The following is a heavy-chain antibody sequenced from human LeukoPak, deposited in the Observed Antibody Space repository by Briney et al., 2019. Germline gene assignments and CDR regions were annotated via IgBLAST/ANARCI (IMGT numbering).Heavy chain of an antibody. CDR3: VRDNPRCCGVVPANIDDS. V-gene: IGHV3-48*01. J-gene: IGHJ4*02. CDR1: GFIFSRDS. Sequence: GGSLRLSCAASGFIFSRDSMNWVRQAPGKGLEWVSYISHGSGIIYYADSVRGRFTISRDNARNSLYLQMHSLRAEDTAVYYCVRDNPRCCGVVPANIDDSWGQGTLVTVSS. D-gene: IGHD2-15*01. CDR2: ISHGSGII.